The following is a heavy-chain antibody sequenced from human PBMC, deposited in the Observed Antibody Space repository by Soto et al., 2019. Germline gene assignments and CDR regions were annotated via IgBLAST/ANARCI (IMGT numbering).Heavy chain of an antibody. Sequence: ASLKVSCKASGGTFSSYAISWVRQAPGQGLEWMGGIIPIFGTANYAQKFQGRVTITADESTSTAYMELSSLRSEDTAVYYCARTASGGIVGATTIDYWGQGTLVTVSS. CDR2: IIPIFGTA. D-gene: IGHD1-26*01. CDR3: ARTASGGIVGATTIDY. V-gene: IGHV1-69*13. CDR1: GGTFSSYA. J-gene: IGHJ4*02.